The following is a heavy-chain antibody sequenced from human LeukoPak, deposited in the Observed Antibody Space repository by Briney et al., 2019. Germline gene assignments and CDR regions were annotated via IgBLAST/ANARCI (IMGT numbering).Heavy chain of an antibody. D-gene: IGHD2-21*02. CDR1: GFTFSGSA. J-gene: IGHJ4*02. V-gene: IGHV3-73*01. CDR3: ARFASLGIVVVTAMDY. CDR2: IRSKANSYAT. Sequence: QSGGSLRLSCAASGFTFSGSAMHWVRQASGKGLEWVGRIRSKANSYATAYAASVKGRFTISRDDSKNTAYLQMNSLRAEDTAVYYCARFASLGIVVVTAMDYWGQGTLVTVSS.